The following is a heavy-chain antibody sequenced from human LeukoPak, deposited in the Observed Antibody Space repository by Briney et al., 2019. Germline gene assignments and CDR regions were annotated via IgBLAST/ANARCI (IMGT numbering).Heavy chain of an antibody. D-gene: IGHD4-23*01. J-gene: IGHJ4*02. CDR1: GFTFSSYS. Sequence: GESLRLSCAASGFTFSSYSMNWIRQSPGKGLEWVSSISSSSSYIYYADSVKGRFTISRDNAKNSMYLQMTSLRAEDTAVYYCARADGGISEAFDYWGQGTLVTVSS. CDR3: ARADGGISEAFDY. V-gene: IGHV3-21*06. CDR2: ISSSSSYI.